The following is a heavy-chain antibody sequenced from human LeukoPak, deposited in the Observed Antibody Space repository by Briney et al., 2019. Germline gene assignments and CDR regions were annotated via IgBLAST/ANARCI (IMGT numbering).Heavy chain of an antibody. CDR3: ARDWVAGVPFDAFDI. D-gene: IGHD3-10*01. V-gene: IGHV3-7*03. Sequence: GGSLRLSCAASGFTLSSYWMSWVRQAPGKGLEWVANIKEDGSEKCYVDSVKGRFTISRDNAQNSVYLHMNSLTAEDTALYYCARDWVAGVPFDAFDIWGQGTMVSVSS. CDR1: GFTLSSYW. CDR2: IKEDGSEK. J-gene: IGHJ3*02.